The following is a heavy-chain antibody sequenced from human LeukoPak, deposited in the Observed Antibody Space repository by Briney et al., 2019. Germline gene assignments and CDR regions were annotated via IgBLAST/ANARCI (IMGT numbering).Heavy chain of an antibody. D-gene: IGHD4-17*01. CDR2: IYTSGST. V-gene: IGHV4-61*02. J-gene: IGHJ4*02. Sequence: PSQTLSLTCTLSGGSISSGSYFWTSIRQPAGKGLEWIGRIYTSGSTNYNPSLKSRVTISVDTSKNQLSLKLSSVTAADTAVYYCARVYGDSTGVDYWGQGTLVTVSS. CDR1: GGSISSGSYF. CDR3: ARVYGDSTGVDY.